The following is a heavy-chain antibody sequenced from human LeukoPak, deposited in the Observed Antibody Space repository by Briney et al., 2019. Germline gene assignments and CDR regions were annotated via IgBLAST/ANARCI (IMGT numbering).Heavy chain of an antibody. V-gene: IGHV5-51*01. J-gene: IGHJ6*02. CDR3: ARAKSGYGYSSGWYRSMDV. CDR1: GYSFSSYW. CDR2: IYPGDSDT. D-gene: IGHD6-19*01. Sequence: GESLKISCKGSGYSFSSYWIGWVRQMPGKGLEWMGIIYPGDSDTRYSPSFQGQVTISADKSISTAYLQWSSLKASDTAMYYCARAKSGYGYSSGWYRSMDVWGQGTTVTVSS.